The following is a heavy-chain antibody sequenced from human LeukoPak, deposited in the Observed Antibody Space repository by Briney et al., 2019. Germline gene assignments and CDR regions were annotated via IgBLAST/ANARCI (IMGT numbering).Heavy chain of an antibody. V-gene: IGHV3-21*01. CDR1: GFTFSSYS. Sequence: GGSLRLSCAASGFTFSSYSMNWVRQAPGKGLEWVSSISSSSSYIYYADSVKGRFTISRDNAKNPLYLQINSLRAEDTAVYYCARERIFSGSSHLLGYWGQGTLVTVSS. J-gene: IGHJ4*02. CDR2: ISSSSSYI. CDR3: ARERIFSGSSHLLGY. D-gene: IGHD1-26*01.